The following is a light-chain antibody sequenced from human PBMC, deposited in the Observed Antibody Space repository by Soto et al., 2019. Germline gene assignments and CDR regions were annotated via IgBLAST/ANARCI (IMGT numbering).Light chain of an antibody. J-gene: IGKJ1*01. V-gene: IGKV3-11*01. CDR3: HQYNNFWT. Sequence: EIVLTQSPATLSLSPGERATLSCRASQSVSSYLAWYQQKPGQAPRLLIYDASNRATGIPARFSGSGSGTDFTLTISSLEPEDFGLYYCHQYNNFWTFGQGTKVEIK. CDR2: DAS. CDR1: QSVSSY.